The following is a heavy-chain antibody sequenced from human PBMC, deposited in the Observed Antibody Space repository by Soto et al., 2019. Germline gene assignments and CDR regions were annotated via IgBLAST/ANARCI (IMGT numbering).Heavy chain of an antibody. CDR3: ARAVTWGLDV. V-gene: IGHV3-48*02. J-gene: IGHJ6*01. D-gene: IGHD3-10*01. Sequence: EVQLVESGGGLVQPGGSLRLSCAASGFTFSLYSMSWVRQAPGKGLEWVSYISRSSTGIHYADSVKGRFTISIDDVTNSMHLQMNSLRDGYQAVYYGARAVTWGLDVWGQGTTV. CDR2: ISRSSTGI. CDR1: GFTFSLYS.